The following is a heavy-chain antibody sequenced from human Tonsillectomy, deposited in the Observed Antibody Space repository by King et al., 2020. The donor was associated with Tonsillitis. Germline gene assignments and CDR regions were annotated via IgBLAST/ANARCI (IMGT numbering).Heavy chain of an antibody. CDR2: IKHDGSDP. CDR1: GLTFSTYW. D-gene: IGHD1-14*01. CDR3: ARTPACVAPDS. Sequence: VQLVESGGGLVQPGGSLRLSCAASGLTFSTYWMSWIRQAPGKGLEWVANIKHDGSDPTYVDYVKGRFTVSRDNAKNSLYLEMNRLRAEDTALYYCARTPACVAPDSWGQGALVTVSS. J-gene: IGHJ4*02. V-gene: IGHV3-7*01.